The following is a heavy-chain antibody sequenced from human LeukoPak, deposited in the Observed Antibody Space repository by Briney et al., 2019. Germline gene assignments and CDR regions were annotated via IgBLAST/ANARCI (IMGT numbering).Heavy chain of an antibody. V-gene: IGHV4-34*01. D-gene: IGHD2-2*01. CDR1: GGSFSGYY. CDR3: ARGKRYCSSTSCYLHRSSFDY. CDR2: INHSGST. J-gene: IGHJ4*02. Sequence: SETLSLTCAVYGGSFSGYYWSWIRQPPGKGLEWIGEINHSGSTNYNPSLKSRVTISVDTPKNQFSLKLSSVTAADTAVYYCARGKRYCSSTSCYLHRSSFDYWGQGTLVTVSS.